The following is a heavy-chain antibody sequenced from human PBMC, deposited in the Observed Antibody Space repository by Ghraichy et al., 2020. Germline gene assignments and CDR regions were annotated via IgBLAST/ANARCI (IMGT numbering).Heavy chain of an antibody. CDR1: GYSISSGYY. J-gene: IGHJ3*02. D-gene: IGHD3-22*01. V-gene: IGHV4-38-2*02. Sequence: GSLRLSCTVSGYSISSGYYWGWIRQPPGKGLEWIGSIYHSGSTYYNPSLKSRVTISVDTSKNQFSLKLSSVTAADTAVYYCARVIRGTYYYDSSRHDAFAIWRQGAMGTV. CDR3: ARVIRGTYYYDSSRHDAFAI. CDR2: IYHSGST.